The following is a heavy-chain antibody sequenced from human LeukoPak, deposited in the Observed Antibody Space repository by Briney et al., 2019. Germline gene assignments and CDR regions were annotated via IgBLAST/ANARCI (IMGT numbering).Heavy chain of an antibody. V-gene: IGHV4-34*01. CDR2: INHSGST. CDR3: ATSFGDGYGY. J-gene: IGHJ4*02. CDR1: GGSFSGYY. Sequence: SETLSLTCAVYGGSFSGYYWSWIRQPPGKGLEWIGEINHSGSTNYNPSLKSRVTISVDTSKNQFSLKLSSVTAADTAVYYCATSFGDGYGYWGQGTLVTVSS. D-gene: IGHD4-17*01.